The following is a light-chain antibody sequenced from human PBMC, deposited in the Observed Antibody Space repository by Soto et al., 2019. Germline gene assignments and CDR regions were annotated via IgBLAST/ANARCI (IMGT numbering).Light chain of an antibody. Sequence: QTVVTQEPSFSVSPGGTVTLTCGLSSGPVFTSSYPNWYQQTPGQAPRTLIFNTNTRSSGVPDRFSGSILGDKAALTITGAQADDDSYYYCLLYLGGGIWVLGGGTKRTV. CDR1: SGPVFTSSY. CDR2: NTN. J-gene: IGLJ3*02. V-gene: IGLV8-61*01. CDR3: LLYLGGGIWV.